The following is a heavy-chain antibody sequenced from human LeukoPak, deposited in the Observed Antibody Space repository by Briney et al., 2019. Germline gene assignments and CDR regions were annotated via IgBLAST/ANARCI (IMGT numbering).Heavy chain of an antibody. CDR1: GFTFSSYS. J-gene: IGHJ4*02. Sequence: GGSLRLSCAASGFTFSSYSMNWVRQAPGKGLEWVSSISSSSSYIYYADSVKGRFTISRDNAKNSLYLQMNSLRAEDTAVYYCARDHYGDYQFDCWGQGTLVTVSS. CDR2: ISSSSSYI. D-gene: IGHD4-17*01. CDR3: ARDHYGDYQFDC. V-gene: IGHV3-21*01.